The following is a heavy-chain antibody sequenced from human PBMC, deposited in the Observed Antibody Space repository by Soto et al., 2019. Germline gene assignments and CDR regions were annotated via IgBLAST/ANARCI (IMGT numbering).Heavy chain of an antibody. J-gene: IGHJ6*02. CDR2: IDPTDSYT. CDR3: ARRYCSSASCPRNYYGMDV. Sequence: GESLKISCKGSGYCFTNYWISWVRQLPGKGLEWMWRIDPTDSYTNYSPSFQGHVTISVDKSISTAYLQWSSLKASDTAMYYCARRYCSSASCPRNYYGMDVWGQGTTVTVSS. CDR1: GYCFTNYW. D-gene: IGHD2-2*01. V-gene: IGHV5-10-1*01.